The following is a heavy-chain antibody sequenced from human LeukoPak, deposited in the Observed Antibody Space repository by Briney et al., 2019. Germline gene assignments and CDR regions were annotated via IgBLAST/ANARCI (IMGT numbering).Heavy chain of an antibody. Sequence: SETLSLTCAVSGYSISSGYYWGWIRQPPGKGLEWIGEINHSGSTNYNPSLKSRVTISVDTSKNQFSLKLSSVTAADTAVYYCARVWDYDFWSGYYTFDYWGQGTLVTVSS. CDR2: INHSGST. J-gene: IGHJ4*02. V-gene: IGHV4-38-2*01. D-gene: IGHD3-3*01. CDR3: ARVWDYDFWSGYYTFDY. CDR1: GYSISSGYY.